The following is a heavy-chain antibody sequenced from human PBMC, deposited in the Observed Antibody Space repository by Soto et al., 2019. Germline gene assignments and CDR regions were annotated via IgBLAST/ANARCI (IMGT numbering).Heavy chain of an antibody. D-gene: IGHD1-7*01. CDR3: ARGDITGTISDFIRLGMDV. Sequence: GASVKVSCKASGYTFTGYYMHWVRQAPGQGLEWMGWINPNSGGTNYAQKLQGWVTMTRDTSISTAYMELSRLRSDDTAVYYCARGDITGTISDFIRLGMDVWGQGSTVTVSS. CDR1: GYTFTGYY. J-gene: IGHJ6*02. V-gene: IGHV1-2*04. CDR2: INPNSGGT.